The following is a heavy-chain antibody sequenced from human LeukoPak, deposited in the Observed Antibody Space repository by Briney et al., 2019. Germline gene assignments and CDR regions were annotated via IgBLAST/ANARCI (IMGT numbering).Heavy chain of an antibody. V-gene: IGHV3-48*04. J-gene: IGHJ4*02. CDR1: GFAFSRFG. Sequence: GRSLRLSCAASGFAFSRFGMHWVRQAPGKGLEWVSYISSSGSTIYYADSVKGRFTISRDNAKNSLYLQMNSLRAEDTAVYYCARDIYSSSWYERYSSGPAGYWGQGTLVTVSS. CDR2: ISSSGSTI. CDR3: ARDIYSSSWYERYSSGPAGY. D-gene: IGHD6-13*01.